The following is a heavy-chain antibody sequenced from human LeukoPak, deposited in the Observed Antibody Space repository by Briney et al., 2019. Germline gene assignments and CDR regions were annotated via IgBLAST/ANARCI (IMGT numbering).Heavy chain of an antibody. J-gene: IGHJ4*02. CDR1: GFTFNIYT. D-gene: IGHD1-26*01. V-gene: IGHV3-23*01. CDR3: AKGSEQWELYDY. CDR2: IVGNGVT. Sequence: PGGSLRLSCAASGFTFNIYTMSWVRQAPGKGLEWVSAIVGNGVTFYTDSVKGRFSISRDNAKNTLYLQMNGLRADDTAIYYCAKGSEQWELYDYWGQGTLVTVSS.